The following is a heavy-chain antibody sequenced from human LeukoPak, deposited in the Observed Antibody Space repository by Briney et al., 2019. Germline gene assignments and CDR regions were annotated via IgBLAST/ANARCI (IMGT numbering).Heavy chain of an antibody. CDR3: AKARVARAYYNSRGYYNFDY. Sequence: GGSLRLSCAASGFTFSSFAMTWVRQAPGKGLEWVSSISASAGSTYYADSVKGRFTISRDNSKNTLFLQTNSLRAEDMAIYSCAKARVARAYYNSRGYYNFDYWGQGTLVTVSS. CDR1: GFTFSSFA. J-gene: IGHJ4*02. V-gene: IGHV3-23*01. D-gene: IGHD3-22*01. CDR2: ISASAGST.